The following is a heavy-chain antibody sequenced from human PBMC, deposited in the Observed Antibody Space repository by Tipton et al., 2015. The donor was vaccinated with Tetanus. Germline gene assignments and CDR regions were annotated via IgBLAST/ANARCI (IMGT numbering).Heavy chain of an antibody. D-gene: IGHD3-16*01. CDR3: ARSGGRRYAFDI. V-gene: IGHV4-59*01. CDR2: IYYSGAT. CDR1: GDSITNSY. Sequence: TLSLTCTVSGDSITNSYWTWIRQPPGKGLEWIGYIYYSGATNYNPSLKSRVTIAVDTSKNQLSLKMRYVTAADTAVYYCARSGGRRYAFDIWGQGTMVPVSS. J-gene: IGHJ3*02.